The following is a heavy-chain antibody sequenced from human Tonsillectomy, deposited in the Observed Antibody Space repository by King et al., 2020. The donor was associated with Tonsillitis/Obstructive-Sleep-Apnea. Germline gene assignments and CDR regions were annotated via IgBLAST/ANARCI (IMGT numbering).Heavy chain of an antibody. V-gene: IGHV3-7*03. CDR3: ARLDWLLGFDY. J-gene: IGHJ4*02. D-gene: IGHD3-9*01. CDR1: GFTFSSFW. CDR2: IKEDGSGK. Sequence: VQLVESGGGLVQPGGSLRLSCAASGFTFSSFWMSWVRQAPGKGLEWVANIKEDGSGKYYVDSVKGRFTISRDNVKNSLYLQMNYLRAEDTAVYYCARLDWLLGFDYWGQGTLVTVSS.